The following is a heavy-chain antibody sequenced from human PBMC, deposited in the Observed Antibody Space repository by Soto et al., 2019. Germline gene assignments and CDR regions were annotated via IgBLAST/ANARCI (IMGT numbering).Heavy chain of an antibody. CDR2: ISSSSSYI. J-gene: IGHJ6*02. CDR3: ARDIVVVPAYYYGMDV. V-gene: IGHV3-21*01. CDR1: GFTFSSYS. D-gene: IGHD2-2*01. Sequence: GGSLRLSCAASGFTFSSYSMNRVRQAPGKGLEWVSSISSSSSYIYYADSVKGRFTISRDNAKNSLYLQMNSLRAEDTAVYYCARDIVVVPAYYYGMDVWGQGTTVTVSS.